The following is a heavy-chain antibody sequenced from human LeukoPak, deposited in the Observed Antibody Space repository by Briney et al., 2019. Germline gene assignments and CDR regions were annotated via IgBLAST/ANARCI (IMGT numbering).Heavy chain of an antibody. D-gene: IGHD5-24*01. J-gene: IGHJ4*02. Sequence: GGSLRLSCAGSGFTFSDSYMNWIRQAPGKGLEWLSYVSSSGGTKYYADSVKGRFTVSRDNAKNSLYLQMNSLRAEDTAVYYCARYNQYYFDYWGQGTLVTVSS. CDR2: VSSSGGTK. V-gene: IGHV3-11*01. CDR1: GFTFSDSY. CDR3: ARYNQYYFDY.